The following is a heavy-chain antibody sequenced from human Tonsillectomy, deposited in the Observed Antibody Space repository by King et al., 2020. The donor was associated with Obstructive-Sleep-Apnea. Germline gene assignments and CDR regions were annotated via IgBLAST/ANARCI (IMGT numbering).Heavy chain of an antibody. J-gene: IGHJ6*02. D-gene: IGHD3-9*01. Sequence: VQLQESGPGLVKPSETLSLTCTVSGYSISSGYYWGWIRQPPGKGLEWIGSIYNSGSTYYNPSLKSRVTISVDTSKNQFSLKLSSVTAADTAVYYGARVYFGGDYFSGMDVWGQGTTVTVSS. CDR3: ARVYFGGDYFSGMDV. CDR1: GYSISSGYY. V-gene: IGHV4-38-2*02. CDR2: IYNSGST.